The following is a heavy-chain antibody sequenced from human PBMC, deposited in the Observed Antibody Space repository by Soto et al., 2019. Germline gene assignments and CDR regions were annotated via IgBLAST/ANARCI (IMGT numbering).Heavy chain of an antibody. CDR2: IYYSGST. D-gene: IGHD2-15*01. V-gene: IGHV4-59*01. Sequence: PSETLSLTCTVSGGSISSYYWSWIRQPPGKGLEWIGYIYYSGSTNYNPSLKSRVTISVDTSKNQFSLKLSSVTAADTAVYYCARWDYCSGGSCYGTFDYWGQGTLVTVS. CDR1: GGSISSYY. J-gene: IGHJ4*02. CDR3: ARWDYCSGGSCYGTFDY.